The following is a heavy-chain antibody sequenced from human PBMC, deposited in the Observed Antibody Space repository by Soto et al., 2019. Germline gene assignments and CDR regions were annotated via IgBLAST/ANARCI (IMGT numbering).Heavy chain of an antibody. Sequence: ASLNVSCKESGYSFSAFHMHWVRQAPGLGLQWMGIINPNLGHSNTAQRFQGRVAMTWDTSTNTVYMELSMLRSDDTAVYYCARALYSTSPFFFYHWVQRTPVTVS. D-gene: IGHD6-13*01. V-gene: IGHV1-46*01. CDR3: ARALYSTSPFFFYH. CDR1: GYSFSAFH. J-gene: IGHJ1*01. CDR2: INPNLGHS.